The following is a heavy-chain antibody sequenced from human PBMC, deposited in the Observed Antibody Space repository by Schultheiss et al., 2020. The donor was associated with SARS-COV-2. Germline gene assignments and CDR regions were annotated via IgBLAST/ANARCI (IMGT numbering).Heavy chain of an antibody. CDR1: GYSISSGYY. Sequence: SETLSLTCAVSGYSISSGYYWGWIRQPPGKGLEWIGSIYHSGSTYHNPSLKSRVTTSVDTSKNQFSLKLSSVTAADTAVYYCARDWSPYGSGSYYYYYYGMDVWGQGTTVTVSS. J-gene: IGHJ6*02. V-gene: IGHV4-38-2*02. D-gene: IGHD3-10*01. CDR3: ARDWSPYGSGSYYYYYYGMDV. CDR2: IYHSGST.